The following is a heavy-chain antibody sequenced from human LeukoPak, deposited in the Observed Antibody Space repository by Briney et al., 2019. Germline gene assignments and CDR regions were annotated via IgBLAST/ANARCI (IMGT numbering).Heavy chain of an antibody. Sequence: ASVNVSCKASGGTFSSYAISWVRQAPGQGLEWMGRIIPILGIANYAQKFQGRVTITADKSTSTAYMELSSLRSEDTAVYYCARALRGMDVWGQGTTVTLSS. J-gene: IGHJ6*02. V-gene: IGHV1-69*04. CDR2: IIPILGIA. CDR3: ARALRGMDV. CDR1: GGTFSSYA.